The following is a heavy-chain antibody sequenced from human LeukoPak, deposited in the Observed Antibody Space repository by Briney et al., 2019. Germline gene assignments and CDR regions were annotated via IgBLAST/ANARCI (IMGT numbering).Heavy chain of an antibody. J-gene: IGHJ1*01. CDR2: INHSGST. Sequence: SETLSLTCAVYGGSFSGYYWSWIRQPPGKGLEWIGEINHSGSTNYNPSLKSRVTISVDTSKNQFSLKLSSVTAADTAVYYCARGDSSGWYRKYFQHWGQGTLVTVSS. V-gene: IGHV4-34*01. D-gene: IGHD6-19*01. CDR3: ARGDSSGWYRKYFQH. CDR1: GGSFSGYY.